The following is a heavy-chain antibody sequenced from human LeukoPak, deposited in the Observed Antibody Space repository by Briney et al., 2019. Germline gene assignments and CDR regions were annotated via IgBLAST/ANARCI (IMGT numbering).Heavy chain of an antibody. CDR1: GFTFSSYA. Sequence: PGGSLRLSCAASGFTFSSYAMSWVRQAPGKGLEWVSAISGSGGSTYYADSVKGRFTISRDNSKNTLYVQMNSLRAEDTAVYYCARRSVVAKRSFDYWGQGTLVTVSS. J-gene: IGHJ4*02. D-gene: IGHD2-15*01. CDR2: ISGSGGST. V-gene: IGHV3-23*01. CDR3: ARRSVVAKRSFDY.